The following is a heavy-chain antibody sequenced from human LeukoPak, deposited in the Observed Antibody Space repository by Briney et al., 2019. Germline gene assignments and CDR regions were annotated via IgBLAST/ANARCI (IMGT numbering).Heavy chain of an antibody. Sequence: GGSLRLSCAASGFTFSSYSMNWVRQAPGKGLEWVSSISSSSYIYYADSVKGRFTISRDNAKNSLYLQMNSLRAEDTAVYYCARSGSYYPHFDYWGQGTLVTVSS. D-gene: IGHD1-26*01. CDR2: ISSSSYI. J-gene: IGHJ4*02. CDR1: GFTFSSYS. CDR3: ARSGSYYPHFDY. V-gene: IGHV3-21*01.